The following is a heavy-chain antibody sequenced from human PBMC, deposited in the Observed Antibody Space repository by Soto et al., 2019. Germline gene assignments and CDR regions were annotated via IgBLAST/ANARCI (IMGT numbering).Heavy chain of an antibody. D-gene: IGHD6-19*01. Sequence: PSETLSLTCAVYGGSFSGYYWSWIRQSPGKGLEWIGEINDSASTNYNPSLKSRVTISVDRSKNQLSLKLSSVTAADTAVYYCARSVARLGYYYYAMDVWGQGTTVTVSS. CDR3: ARSVARLGYYYYAMDV. V-gene: IGHV4-34*01. J-gene: IGHJ6*02. CDR2: INDSAST. CDR1: GGSFSGYY.